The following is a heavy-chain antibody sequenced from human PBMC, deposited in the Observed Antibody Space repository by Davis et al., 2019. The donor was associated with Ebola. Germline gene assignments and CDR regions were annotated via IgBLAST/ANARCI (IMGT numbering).Heavy chain of an antibody. CDR2: FDPEDGET. D-gene: IGHD4-17*01. CDR1: GYTFTSYY. CDR3: ATDLGDYFDY. Sequence: ASVKVSCKASGYTFTSYYMHWVRQAPGKGLEWMGGFDPEDGETIYAQKFQGRVTMTEDTSTDTAYMELSSLRSEDTAVYYCATDLGDYFDYWGQGTLVTVSS. V-gene: IGHV1-24*01. J-gene: IGHJ4*02.